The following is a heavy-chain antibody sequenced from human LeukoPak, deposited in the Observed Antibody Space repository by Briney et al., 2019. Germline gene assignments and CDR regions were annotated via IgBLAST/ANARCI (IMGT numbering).Heavy chain of an antibody. CDR3: AKGRAYCGGDCYSFDY. J-gene: IGHJ4*02. V-gene: IGHV3-30*02. D-gene: IGHD2-21*02. CDR2: IRYDGSNK. Sequence: PRGSLRLSCAASGFTFSSYGMHWVRQAPGKGLEWVAFIRYDGSNKYYADSVKGRFTISRDNSKNTLYLQMNSLRAEDTAVYYCAKGRAYCGGDCYSFDYWGQGTLVTVSS. CDR1: GFTFSSYG.